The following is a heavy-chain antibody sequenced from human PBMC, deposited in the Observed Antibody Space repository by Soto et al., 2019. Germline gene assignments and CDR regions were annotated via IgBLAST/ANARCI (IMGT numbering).Heavy chain of an antibody. CDR2: ISAYNGNT. V-gene: IGHV1-18*01. D-gene: IGHD3-22*01. Sequence: ASVKVSCKASGYTFTSYGISWVRQAPGQGLERMGWISAYNGNTNYAQKLQGRVTMTTDTSTSTAYMELRSLRSDDTAVYYCAGASYSYYYDSSGSFDNWGQGTLVTVSS. J-gene: IGHJ4*02. CDR3: AGASYSYYYDSSGSFDN. CDR1: GYTFTSYG.